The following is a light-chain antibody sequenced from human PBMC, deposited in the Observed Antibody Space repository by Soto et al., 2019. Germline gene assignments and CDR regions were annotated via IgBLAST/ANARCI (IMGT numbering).Light chain of an antibody. J-gene: IGLJ3*02. Sequence: QSALTQPASVSGSPGQSITISCTGTSSDVGGYNYVSWYQQHPGKAPKLMIYEVSRRPSGLSDRFSGSKSANTASLTISGLQAEDEADYYCSSSTSSKTLVFGGGTKLTVL. CDR3: SSSTSSKTLV. V-gene: IGLV2-14*01. CDR2: EVS. CDR1: SSDVGGYNY.